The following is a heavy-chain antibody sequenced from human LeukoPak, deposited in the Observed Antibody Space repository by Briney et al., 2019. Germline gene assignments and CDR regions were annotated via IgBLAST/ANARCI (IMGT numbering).Heavy chain of an antibody. V-gene: IGHV3-21*01. CDR1: GFTFSSYS. D-gene: IGHD2-15*01. Sequence: GALRLSCAASGFTFSSYSMNWVRQAPGKGLEWVSSISSSSSNIYYAESVKGRFTISRDNARNSLYLQMNTLRAEDTAVYSCARGADGVSSNSRGWFDPWGQGTLVTVSS. J-gene: IGHJ5*02. CDR2: ISSSSSNI. CDR3: ARGADGVSSNSRGWFDP.